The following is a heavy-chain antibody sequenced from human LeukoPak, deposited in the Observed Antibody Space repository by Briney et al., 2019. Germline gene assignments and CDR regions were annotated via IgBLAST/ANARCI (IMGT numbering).Heavy chain of an antibody. V-gene: IGHV1-18*01. CDR1: GYTFTSYG. D-gene: IGHD3-10*01. CDR3: ARGYYYGSGSSSWFDP. J-gene: IGHJ5*02. Sequence: ASVKVSCKASGYTFTSYGISWVRQAPRQGLEWMGWISAYNGNTNYAQKLQGRVTMTTDTSTSTAYMELRSLRSDDTAVYYCARGYYYGSGSSSWFDPWGQGTLVTVSS. CDR2: ISAYNGNT.